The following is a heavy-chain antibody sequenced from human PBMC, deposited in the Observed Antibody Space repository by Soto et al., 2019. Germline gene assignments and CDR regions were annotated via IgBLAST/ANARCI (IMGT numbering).Heavy chain of an antibody. J-gene: IGHJ3*02. V-gene: IGHV3-23*01. CDR3: ARSSGQWIIGVDALDI. Sequence: GGSLRLSCAASGFTFSSYAMSWVRQAPGKGLEWVSAISGSGGSTYYADSVKGRFTISRDNSKNTLYLQMNSLRAEDTAVYYCARSSGQWIIGVDALDIWGQGTMVTVSS. CDR1: GFTFSSYA. CDR2: ISGSGGST. D-gene: IGHD6-19*01.